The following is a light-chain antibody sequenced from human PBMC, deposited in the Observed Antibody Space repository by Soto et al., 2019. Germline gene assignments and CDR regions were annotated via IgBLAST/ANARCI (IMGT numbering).Light chain of an antibody. J-gene: IGKJ1*01. CDR2: GAS. CDR1: QSVSSSY. V-gene: IGKV3-20*01. CDR3: QQYGSSPSWT. Sequence: EIVLTQSPGTLSLSPGERATLSCRASQSVSSSYLAWYQQKPGQAPRLLIYGASSRATGIPDRFSGSGSGTAFTLTGSRLEPEDFAVYYCQQYGSSPSWTFGQGTKVDIK.